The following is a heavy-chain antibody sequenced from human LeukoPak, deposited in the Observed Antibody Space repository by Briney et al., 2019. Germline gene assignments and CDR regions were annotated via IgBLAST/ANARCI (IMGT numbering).Heavy chain of an antibody. D-gene: IGHD4-17*01. V-gene: IGHV3-21*01. J-gene: IGHJ4*02. CDR1: GFTFSTYN. CDR2: ISGTSRSTYI. CDR3: ARPSINDYGDFGY. Sequence: GGSLRLSCAASGFTFSTYNMHWVRQAPGKGLEWVSSISGTSRSTYIYYADSVKGRFTISRDNAENSLYLQMNSLSAEDTAVYYCARPSINDYGDFGYWGQGTLVTVSS.